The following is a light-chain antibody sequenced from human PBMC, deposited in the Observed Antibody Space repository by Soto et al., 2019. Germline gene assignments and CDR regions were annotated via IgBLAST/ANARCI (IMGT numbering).Light chain of an antibody. V-gene: IGLV2-14*03. Sequence: QSALTQPASVSGSPGQSITVSCIGTSSDIGGYNYVSWYQQHPGKAPKLMIHDVSNRPSGVSDRFSGSKSGNTASLTISGLQVEDEAYYYCSSYTGSNNQVFGGGTKLTVL. CDR3: SSYTGSNNQV. CDR1: SSDIGGYNY. CDR2: DVS. J-gene: IGLJ2*01.